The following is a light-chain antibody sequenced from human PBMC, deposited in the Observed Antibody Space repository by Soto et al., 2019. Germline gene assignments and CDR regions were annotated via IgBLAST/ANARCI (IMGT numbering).Light chain of an antibody. J-gene: IGLJ2*01. V-gene: IGLV4-69*01. CDR2: LNSDGSL. Sequence: QLVLTQSPSASASLGASVKLTCTLSSGHSSYTIAWHQQRPEKGPRFLMNLNSDGSLIKGDGIPDRFLGSSSGAERYLTISSLQSEDEADYYCQTWGTGIQVFGGGTKLTVL. CDR1: SGHSSYT. CDR3: QTWGTGIQV.